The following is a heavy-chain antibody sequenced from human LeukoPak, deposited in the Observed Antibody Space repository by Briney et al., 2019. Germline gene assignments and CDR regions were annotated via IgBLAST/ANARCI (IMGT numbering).Heavy chain of an antibody. V-gene: IGHV3-15*01. CDR2: IKSKVDGGTA. Sequence: GGSLRLSCAASGFTFRNAWMNWVRQAPGKGLEWLGRIKSKVDGGTADYAAAVKGRITISRDDTKNTLYLQINSLRSDDTALYYCTTRTWAAGFDIWGQGTMLTVSS. J-gene: IGHJ3*02. CDR3: TTRTWAAGFDI. CDR1: GFTFRNAW. D-gene: IGHD2-15*01.